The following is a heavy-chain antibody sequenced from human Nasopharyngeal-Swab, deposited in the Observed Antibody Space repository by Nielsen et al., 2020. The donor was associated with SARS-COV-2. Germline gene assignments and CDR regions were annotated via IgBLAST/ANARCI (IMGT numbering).Heavy chain of an antibody. CDR1: GFSFSNYS. J-gene: IGHJ4*02. CDR3: AKDSGSGWYSIFDS. V-gene: IGHV3-30*18. CDR2: MSHDGSNT. D-gene: IGHD6-19*01. Sequence: GESLKISCAASGFSFSNYSMNWVRQAPGKGLEWVTVMSHDGSNTYYADSVKGRFTISRDNSKDTLYLQMDSLRAEDTAVYYCAKDSGSGWYSIFDSWGQGTLVTVSS.